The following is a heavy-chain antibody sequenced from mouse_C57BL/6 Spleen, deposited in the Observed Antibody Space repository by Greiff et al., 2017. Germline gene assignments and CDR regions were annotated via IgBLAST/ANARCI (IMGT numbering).Heavy chain of an antibody. CDR1: GFSLTSYG. CDR3: AKKDYSNSYAMDY. V-gene: IGHV2-5*01. D-gene: IGHD2-5*01. CDR2: IWRGGST. J-gene: IGHJ4*01. Sequence: QVQLQQSGPGLVQPSQSLSITCTVSGFSLTSYGVHWVRQSPGKGLEWLGVIWRGGSTDYNAAFMSRLSITKDNSKSQVFFKMNSLQADDTAIYYCAKKDYSNSYAMDYWGQGTSVTVSS.